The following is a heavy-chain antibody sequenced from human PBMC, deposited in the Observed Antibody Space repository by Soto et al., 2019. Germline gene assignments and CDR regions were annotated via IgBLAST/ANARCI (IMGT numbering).Heavy chain of an antibody. D-gene: IGHD2-15*01. V-gene: IGHV4-39*01. J-gene: IGHJ4*01. CDR3: ARLSLKGYPDLLI. CDR2: IYYSGST. CDR1: GGSISSSSYY. Sequence: QLQLQESGPGLVKPSETLSLTCTVSGGSISSSSYYWGWIRQPPGKGLEWIGSIYYSGSTYYNPSLKSRVTISVDTSKDQFSLKLSSVAAAETAVYYCARLSLKGYPDLLIWGHGTLVTVSS.